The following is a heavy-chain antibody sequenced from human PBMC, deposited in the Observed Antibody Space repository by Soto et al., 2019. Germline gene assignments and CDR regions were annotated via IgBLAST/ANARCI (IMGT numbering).Heavy chain of an antibody. CDR1: GGSISSDSYY. D-gene: IGHD3-22*01. CDR2: ISYSGST. Sequence: SETLSLTCTVSGGSISSDSYYWGWIRQSPEKGLEWIASISYSGSTYYNPTLKSRLIISVDTSKSQFSLKLSSVTAADTAVYYCARLERITMIVGGYYYGMDVWGQGTTVT. CDR3: ARLERITMIVGGYYYGMDV. V-gene: IGHV4-39*01. J-gene: IGHJ6*02.